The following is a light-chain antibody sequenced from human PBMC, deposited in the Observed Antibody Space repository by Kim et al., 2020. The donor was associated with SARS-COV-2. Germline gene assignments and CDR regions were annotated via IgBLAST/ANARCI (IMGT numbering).Light chain of an antibody. V-gene: IGKV3-20*01. CDR3: QQYGSSPKT. J-gene: IGKJ1*01. CDR1: QSVSSSY. CDR2: GAS. Sequence: ELVLTQSPGSLSLSPGERATLSCRASQSVSSSYLAWYQQKPGQAPRLLIYGASSRATGIPDRFSGSGSGTDFTLTISRLETEDFAVYYCQQYGSSPKTFGHGAKVDIK.